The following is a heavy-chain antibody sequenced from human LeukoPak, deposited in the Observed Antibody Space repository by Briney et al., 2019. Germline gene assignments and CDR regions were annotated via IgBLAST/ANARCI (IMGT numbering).Heavy chain of an antibody. V-gene: IGHV3-33*01. Sequence: GGSLRLSCAASGFTFNSYGMHWVRQAPGKGLEWVAVMWYDGSNKYYADAVKGRFTISRDDSKNTLYLQMNSLRAEDTAMYYCARDRGYFSYWGQGTLGTVSS. CDR3: ARDRGYFSY. CDR1: GFTFNSYG. D-gene: IGHD2-15*01. J-gene: IGHJ4*02. CDR2: MWYDGSNK.